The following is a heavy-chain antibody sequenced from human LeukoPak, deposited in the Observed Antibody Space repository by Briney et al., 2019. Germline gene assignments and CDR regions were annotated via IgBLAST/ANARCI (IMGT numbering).Heavy chain of an antibody. Sequence: SETLSLTCTVSGGSISSTTYYWGCIRQPPGKGLEWIGSIYYSGSTYYNPSLKSRVTMSVDTSKNQFSLNLSSVTAADTAGYYCARLYGDYYFDYWGQGTLVTVSS. CDR3: ARLYGDYYFDY. CDR1: GGSISSTTYY. J-gene: IGHJ4*02. CDR2: IYYSGST. D-gene: IGHD4-17*01. V-gene: IGHV4-39*01.